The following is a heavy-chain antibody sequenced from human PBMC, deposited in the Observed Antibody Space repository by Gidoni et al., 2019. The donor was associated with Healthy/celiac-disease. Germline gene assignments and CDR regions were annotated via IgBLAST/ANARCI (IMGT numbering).Heavy chain of an antibody. CDR3: ARDPTFTSTVRGSYGMDV. D-gene: IGHD4-17*01. CDR1: GFTFSSCS. V-gene: IGHV3-21*01. CDR2: ISISSSYI. Sequence: EGQLVESGGGLVKPGGALRLSCAASGFTFSSCSMNWVRQAPGKGLEWVSSISISSSYIYYADSVKGRFTISRDNAKNSLYLQMNSLRAEDTAVYYCARDPTFTSTVRGSYGMDVWGQGTTVTVSS. J-gene: IGHJ6*02.